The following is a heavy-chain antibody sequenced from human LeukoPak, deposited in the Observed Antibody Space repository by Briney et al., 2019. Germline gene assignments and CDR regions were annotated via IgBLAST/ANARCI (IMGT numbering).Heavy chain of an antibody. Sequence: ASVKVSCKVSGYTLTELSMHWARQAPGKGLEWMGGFDPEDGETIYAQKFQGRVTMTEDTSTDTAYMELSSLRSEDTAVYYCATVPPSRGSSWYEVNYGMDVWGQGTTVTVSS. CDR3: ATVPPSRGSSWYEVNYGMDV. J-gene: IGHJ6*02. CDR2: FDPEDGET. CDR1: GYTLTELS. V-gene: IGHV1-24*01. D-gene: IGHD6-13*01.